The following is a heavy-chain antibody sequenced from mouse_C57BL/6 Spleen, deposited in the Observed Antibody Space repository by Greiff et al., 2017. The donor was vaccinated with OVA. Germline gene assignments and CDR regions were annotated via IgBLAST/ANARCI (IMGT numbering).Heavy chain of an antibody. V-gene: IGHV1-55*01. CDR3: TRAGKTGTGRN. CDR1: GYTFPSYW. Sequence: VQLKQPGAELVKPGASVKMSCKASGYTFPSYWITWVKQRPGQGLEWLGDIYPGSGSTNYNEKFKSKATLTVDTTSSTAYMQLSSLTSEDSAVYYGTRAGKTGTGRNWGQGTLVTVSA. J-gene: IGHJ3*01. CDR2: IYPGSGST. D-gene: IGHD4-1*01.